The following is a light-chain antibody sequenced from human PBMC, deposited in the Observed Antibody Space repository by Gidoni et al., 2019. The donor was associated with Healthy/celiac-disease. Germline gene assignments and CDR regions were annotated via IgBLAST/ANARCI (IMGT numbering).Light chain of an antibody. J-gene: IGKJ1*01. Sequence: EIVLTQSPGTLSLSPGERATPSCRASQSVSSSYLAWYPQKPGQAPRLLIYGASSRATGIPDRFSGSGSGTDFTLTISRLEPEDFAVYYCQQYGSSPPGTFGQXTKVEIK. CDR3: QQYGSSPPGT. V-gene: IGKV3-20*01. CDR1: QSVSSSY. CDR2: GAS.